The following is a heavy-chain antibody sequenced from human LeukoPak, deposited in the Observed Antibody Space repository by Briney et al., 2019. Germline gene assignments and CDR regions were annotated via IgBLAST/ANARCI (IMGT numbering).Heavy chain of an antibody. CDR2: IYTSGST. V-gene: IGHV4-61*02. J-gene: IGHJ4*02. D-gene: IGHD6-6*01. CDR3: AREGQQLVPPFDY. Sequence: PSETLSLTCTVSGSISSSSYYWSWIRQPAGKGLEWIGRIYTSGSTNYNPSLESRVTISVDTSKNQFSLKLTSLAAADTAVYYCAREGQQLVPPFDYWGQGNLVTVSS. CDR1: GSISSSSYY.